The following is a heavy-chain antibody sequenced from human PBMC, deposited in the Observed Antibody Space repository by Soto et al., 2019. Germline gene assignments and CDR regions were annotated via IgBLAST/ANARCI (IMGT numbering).Heavy chain of an antibody. Sequence: AAVKVSCKASGYTFTSYCISWVRQAPGQGLEWMGWISAYNGNTNYAQKLQGRVTMTTDTSTSTAYMELRSLRSDDTAVYYCARGTDYDFWSGYSRRYGMDVWGQGTTVTVSS. J-gene: IGHJ6*02. D-gene: IGHD3-3*01. CDR1: GYTFTSYC. V-gene: IGHV1-18*01. CDR3: ARGTDYDFWSGYSRRYGMDV. CDR2: ISAYNGNT.